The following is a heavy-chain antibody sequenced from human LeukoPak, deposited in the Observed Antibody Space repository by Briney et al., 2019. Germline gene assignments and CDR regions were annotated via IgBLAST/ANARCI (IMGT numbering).Heavy chain of an antibody. D-gene: IGHD2-15*01. V-gene: IGHV4-59*01. CDR2: IYYSGNT. Sequence: TLSLTCTVSSGSISGYYWSWIRQPPGKGMEWIGYIYYSGNTNYNPSLKSRVTISVDTSKNQFSLRLSSVTAADTAVYYCERETTRPWYLDLWGRGTLVTVSS. J-gene: IGHJ2*01. CDR3: ERETTRPWYLDL. CDR1: SGSISGYY.